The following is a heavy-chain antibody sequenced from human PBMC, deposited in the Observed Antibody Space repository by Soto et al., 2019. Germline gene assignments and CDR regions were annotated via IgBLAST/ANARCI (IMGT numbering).Heavy chain of an antibody. CDR3: ARSIVVVTALDY. Sequence: GASVKVSCKASGYTFTSYGISWVRQAPGQRLEWMGWISACNGNTKYSQKFQGRVTITRDTSASTAYMELSSLRSEDTAVYYCARSIVVVTALDYWGQGTLVTVSS. CDR2: ISACNGNT. D-gene: IGHD2-21*02. J-gene: IGHJ4*02. CDR1: GYTFTSYG. V-gene: IGHV1-3*01.